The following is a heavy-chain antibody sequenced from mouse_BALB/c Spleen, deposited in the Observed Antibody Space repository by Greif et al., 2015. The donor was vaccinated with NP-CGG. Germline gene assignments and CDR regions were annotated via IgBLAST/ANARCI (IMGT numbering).Heavy chain of an antibody. D-gene: IGHD1-2*01. J-gene: IGHJ2*01. Sequence: VQLQESGPGLVQPSQSLSITCTVSGFSLTSYGVHWVRQSPGRGLEWLGVIWSGGSTDYNAAFISRLSISKGNSKSQVFFKMNSLQANDTAIYYCARGATAMYYFDYWGQGTTPTVSS. CDR2: IWSGGST. CDR3: ARGATAMYYFDY. CDR1: GFSLTSYG. V-gene: IGHV2-2*02.